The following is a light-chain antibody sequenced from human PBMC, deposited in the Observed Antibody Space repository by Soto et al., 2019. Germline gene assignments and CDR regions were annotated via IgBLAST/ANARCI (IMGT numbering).Light chain of an antibody. V-gene: IGLV2-14*01. CDR1: SSDIGTYNF. J-gene: IGLJ3*02. Sequence: QSALTQPASVSGSPGQSITMSCTGSSSDIGTYNFVSWYQQHADKAPRLILYEVSNRPSGVSSRFSGSKSGNSASLTISGLQPEDEAHYFCSSYAATSSLVFGGGTQLTVL. CDR3: SSYAATSSLV. CDR2: EVS.